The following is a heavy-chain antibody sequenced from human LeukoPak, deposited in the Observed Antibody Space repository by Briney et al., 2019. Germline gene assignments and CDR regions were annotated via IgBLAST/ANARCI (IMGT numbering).Heavy chain of an antibody. V-gene: IGHV3-48*01. CDR2: ISSSGSTI. Sequence: GGSLRLSCAASGFTFSNYAMAWVRQAPGKGLEWVSYISSSGSTIYYADSVKGRFTISRDTSKKTLYLQMNSLRPEDSALYYCAKLRDIVLTAADSWGQGILVTVSS. CDR3: AKLRDIVLTAADS. CDR1: GFTFSNYA. J-gene: IGHJ4*02. D-gene: IGHD2-8*01.